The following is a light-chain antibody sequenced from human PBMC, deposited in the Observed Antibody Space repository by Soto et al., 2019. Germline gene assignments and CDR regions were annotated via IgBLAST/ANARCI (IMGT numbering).Light chain of an antibody. Sequence: QAVVTQAPSLTVSPGGTVTLTCGSSTGAVTSGNYPYWFQKKPGQAPRTLIYDTTNKQSWTPARFSGSLLGGKAALTLAGAQTDDEADYYCLLSYRGTNWVFGGGTKLTVL. V-gene: IGLV7-46*01. CDR1: TGAVTSGNY. J-gene: IGLJ3*02. CDR2: DTT. CDR3: LLSYRGTNWV.